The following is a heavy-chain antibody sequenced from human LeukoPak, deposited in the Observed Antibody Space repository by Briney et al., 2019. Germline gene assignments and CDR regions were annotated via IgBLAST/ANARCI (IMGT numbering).Heavy chain of an antibody. CDR1: GFTFTSSA. CDR2: IVVGSGNT. J-gene: IGHJ4*02. CDR3: AAGYYYDSSGYWWDFDY. Sequence: SVKVSCKASGFTFTSSAMQWVRQARGQRLEWIGWIVVGSGNTNYAQKFQERVTITRDMSTSTAYMELSSLRSEDTAVYYCAAGYYYDSSGYWWDFDYWGQGTLVTVSS. D-gene: IGHD3-22*01. V-gene: IGHV1-58*02.